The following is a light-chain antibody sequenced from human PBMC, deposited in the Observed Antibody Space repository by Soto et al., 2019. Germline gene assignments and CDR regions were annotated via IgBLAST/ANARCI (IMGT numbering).Light chain of an antibody. CDR1: SSDVGGYNY. J-gene: IGLJ1*01. CDR3: SSYAASNNLGV. Sequence: QSVLTQPPSASGSPGQSVTISCTGTSSDVGGYNYVSWYQQHPGKAPKLMIYEVSKRPSGVPDRFSGSKSGNTASLTVSGLQAEDEADYYCSSYAASNNLGVFGTGTKVTLL. V-gene: IGLV2-8*01. CDR2: EVS.